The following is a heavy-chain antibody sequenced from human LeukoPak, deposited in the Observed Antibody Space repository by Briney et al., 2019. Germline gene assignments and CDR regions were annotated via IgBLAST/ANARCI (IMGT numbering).Heavy chain of an antibody. J-gene: IGHJ4*02. CDR3: AKQRYGGEDF. Sequence: PGGSLRLSCAASGFTVSSNYMSWVRQAPGKGLEWVSVIYSGGSTYYADSVKGRFTISRDNAKNSLYLQMNSLRAEDTAIYYCAKQRYGGEDFWGQGTLVTVSS. CDR2: IYSGGST. D-gene: IGHD3-16*01. V-gene: IGHV3-66*04. CDR1: GFTVSSNY.